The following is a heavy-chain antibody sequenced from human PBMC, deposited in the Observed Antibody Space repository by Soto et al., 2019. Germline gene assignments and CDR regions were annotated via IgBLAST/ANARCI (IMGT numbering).Heavy chain of an antibody. CDR1: RASIYTYS. CDR3: ATIVGANDY. Sequence: SETLSLTCTVSRASIYTYSWTWIRQPAGKGLQWIGHIYSSGSANYSPSLKSRVSMSVDSSENQISLKLSSVTAADTAVYYCATIVGANDYWGQGTLVTVSS. J-gene: IGHJ4*02. CDR2: IYSSGSA. V-gene: IGHV4-4*07. D-gene: IGHD1-26*01.